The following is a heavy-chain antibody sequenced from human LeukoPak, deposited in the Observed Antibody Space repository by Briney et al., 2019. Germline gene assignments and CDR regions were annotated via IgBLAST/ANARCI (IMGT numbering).Heavy chain of an antibody. Sequence: GGPLRLSCAASGFSFSSYSMNWVRQAPGKGLEWVSYISSRSSTIYYADSVKGRFTISRDNAKNSLYLQMNSLRAEDTAVYYCASHGSVSATRNYWYFDLWGRGTLVTVSS. CDR2: ISSRSSTI. J-gene: IGHJ2*01. CDR3: ASHGSVSATRNYWYFDL. D-gene: IGHD2-15*01. CDR1: GFSFSSYS. V-gene: IGHV3-48*01.